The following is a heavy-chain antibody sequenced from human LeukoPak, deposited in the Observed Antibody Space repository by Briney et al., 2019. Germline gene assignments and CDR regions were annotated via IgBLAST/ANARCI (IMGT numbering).Heavy chain of an antibody. Sequence: ASVKVSCKASGYTFSNHDINWVRQAIGQGLEWTGWMNPNTGNTGYAQNFQGRVTITRDTSISTAYMELSSLKSEDTAVYYCARGHAPSSSPDYWGQGTLVTVSS. D-gene: IGHD6-13*01. J-gene: IGHJ4*02. CDR1: GYTFSNHD. CDR3: ARGHAPSSSPDY. CDR2: MNPNTGNT. V-gene: IGHV1-8*03.